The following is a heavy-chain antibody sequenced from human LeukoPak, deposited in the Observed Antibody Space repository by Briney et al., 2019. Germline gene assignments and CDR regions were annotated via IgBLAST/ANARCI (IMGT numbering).Heavy chain of an antibody. Sequence: TGGSLGLSCAASGFTFSTYSMNWVRQAPGKGLVWVSAITSSSSNIYYADSVKGRFTISRDNAKNSLYLQMNSLRAEDTAVYYCARSNLNDYWGQGTLVTVSS. D-gene: IGHD2/OR15-2a*01. CDR3: ARSNLNDY. V-gene: IGHV3-21*01. CDR1: GFTFSTYS. CDR2: ITSSSSNI. J-gene: IGHJ4*02.